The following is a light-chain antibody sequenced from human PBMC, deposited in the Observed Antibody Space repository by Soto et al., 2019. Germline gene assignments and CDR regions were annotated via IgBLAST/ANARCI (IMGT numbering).Light chain of an antibody. CDR3: QKYDRAPLT. V-gene: IGKV1-27*01. J-gene: IGKJ4*01. CDR1: QGISSY. CDR2: AAS. Sequence: DVHMTQSPSSLSASVGDRVTLTCRASQGISSYLAWYQQKPGKVPSLLISAASTLQSGVPSRFSGSGSGTDFTLTITSLQPEDVATYYCQKYDRAPLTFGGGTKVDIK.